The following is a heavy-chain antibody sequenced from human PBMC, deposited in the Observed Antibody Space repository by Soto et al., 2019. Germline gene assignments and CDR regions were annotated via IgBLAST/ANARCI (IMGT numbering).Heavy chain of an antibody. D-gene: IGHD3-16*02. J-gene: IGHJ4*02. CDR2: TSFDGFNQ. V-gene: IGHV3-30*03. Sequence: GGSLRLSCVGSGFTFRNYAMQWVRQAPGKGLEWVALTSFDGFNQYYGKSVEGRFTISRDNSKNTLYLQMDSLRPEDSAIYFCARAPGRAGIIGFDYWGQGTLVTVSS. CDR3: ARAPGRAGIIGFDY. CDR1: GFTFRNYA.